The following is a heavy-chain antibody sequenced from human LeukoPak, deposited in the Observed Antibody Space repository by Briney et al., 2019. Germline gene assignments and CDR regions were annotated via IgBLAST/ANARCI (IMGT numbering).Heavy chain of an antibody. D-gene: IGHD3-10*01. Sequence: GGPLRLSHAASGFTFSSYLMHWLHQAPGKGLLWVTRINSDGSSTTNADSVKGGFTISRDTAKNTLYLQMNSLRAEDTAVYFCARAPVTLVISWFDPWGQGSLVTVSS. CDR2: INSDGSST. V-gene: IGHV3-74*01. CDR1: GFTFSSYL. CDR3: ARAPVTLVISWFDP. J-gene: IGHJ5*02.